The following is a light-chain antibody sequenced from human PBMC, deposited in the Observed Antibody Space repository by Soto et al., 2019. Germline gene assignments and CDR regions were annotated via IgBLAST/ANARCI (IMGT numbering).Light chain of an antibody. Sequence: EIVLTQSPATLSLSPGERANLSCRASQFIDRYLAWYRQIPGQAPRLLIYDASNRATGIPDRFSGGGSGTDFTLTISSLQPEDFTVYSCLQYHNLWAFGQGTKVDIK. CDR2: DAS. CDR1: QFIDRY. CDR3: LQYHNLWA. J-gene: IGKJ1*01. V-gene: IGKV3-11*01.